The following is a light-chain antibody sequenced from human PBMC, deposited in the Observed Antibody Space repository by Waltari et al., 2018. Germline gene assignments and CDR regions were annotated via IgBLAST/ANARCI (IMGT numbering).Light chain of an antibody. CDR1: SSNIGSNS. V-gene: IGLV1-47*01. CDR2: GNK. J-gene: IGLJ3*02. CDR3: ATWDDSLGGLWV. Sequence: QSVLTQPPSASGTPGQRVTISCSGSSSNIGSNSVHWYQQHPGTAPKLLMYGNKPRPSGVPDRFSGSKSGTSASLAISGLRSEDEAIYYCATWDDSLGGLWVFGGGTKVTVL.